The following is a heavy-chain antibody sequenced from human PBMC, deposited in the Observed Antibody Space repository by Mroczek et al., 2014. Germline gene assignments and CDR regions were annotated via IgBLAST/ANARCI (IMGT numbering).Heavy chain of an antibody. CDR2: IYHSGST. CDR1: GGSISSGGYS. CDR3: AREGLEAAYGMDV. Sequence: QVQLQESGSGLVKPSQTLSLTCAVSGGSISSGGYSWSWIRQPPGKGLEWIGYIYHSGSTYYNPSLKSRVTISVDRSKNQFSLKLSSVTAADTAVYYCAREGLEAAYGMDVWGQGTTVTVSS. J-gene: IGHJ6*02. D-gene: IGHD1-1*01. V-gene: IGHV4-30-2*01.